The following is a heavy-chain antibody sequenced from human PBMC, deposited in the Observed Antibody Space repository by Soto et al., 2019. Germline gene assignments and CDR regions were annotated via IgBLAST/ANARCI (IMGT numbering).Heavy chain of an antibody. Sequence: QVQLVESGGGVIQPGTFLSLSCGSSGFTFRSFGMYWVRQAPGKGLEWVAVVSYDGNHKYYADSVKGRFTVSRDNAKNMLYLQMNSPRGEDTAVYYCAKDVGQQLVLNYGMDVWGQGTTVTVSS. J-gene: IGHJ6*02. V-gene: IGHV3-30*18. CDR3: AKDVGQQLVLNYGMDV. CDR1: GFTFRSFG. D-gene: IGHD6-13*01. CDR2: VSYDGNHK.